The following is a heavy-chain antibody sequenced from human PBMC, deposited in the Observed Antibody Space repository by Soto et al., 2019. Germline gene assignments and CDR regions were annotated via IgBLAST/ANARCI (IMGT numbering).Heavy chain of an antibody. V-gene: IGHV3-23*01. CDR2: ISGSGGST. D-gene: IGHD3-16*01. Sequence: EVQLLESGGGLVQPGGSLELSCAASGSPFSSLARSWVGRAQGKGLEWVSAISGSGGSTYYADSVKGRFTISRDNSKNTLYLQMNSLRAEDTAVYYCAKLRGSYGMDVWGQGTTVTVSS. CDR1: GSPFSSLA. J-gene: IGHJ6*02. CDR3: AKLRGSYGMDV.